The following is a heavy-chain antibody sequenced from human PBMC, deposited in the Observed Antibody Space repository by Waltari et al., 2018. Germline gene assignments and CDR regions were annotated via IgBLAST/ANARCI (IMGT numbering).Heavy chain of an antibody. CDR2: NYTSGST. J-gene: IGHJ6*02. V-gene: IGHV4-61*02. CDR3: ARDTAVYYYGMDV. CDR1: GGSISRGSYY. Sequence: QVQLQESGPGLVKPSQTLSLTCNVSGGSISRGSYYWCWIRPHAGKGLEWIGRNYTSGSTNYNPSLKSRVTISVDTSKNQFSLKLSSVTAADTAVYYCARDTAVYYYGMDVWGQGTTVTVSS. D-gene: IGHD5-18*01.